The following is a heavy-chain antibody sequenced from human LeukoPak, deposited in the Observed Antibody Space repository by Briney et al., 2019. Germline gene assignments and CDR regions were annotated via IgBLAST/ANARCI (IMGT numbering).Heavy chain of an antibody. J-gene: IGHJ3*02. CDR2: IYYSGST. CDR1: GGSISSYY. CDR3: ARGRVSYRRPDAFDI. D-gene: IGHD2-8*01. V-gene: IGHV4-59*01. Sequence: SETLSLTCTVSGGSISSYYWNWIRQPPGKGLERTGHIYYSGSTNYNPSLKSRVTISVDTSKNQVSLKLSSVTAAYTALYYCARGRVSYRRPDAFDIWGQGTMVTVSS.